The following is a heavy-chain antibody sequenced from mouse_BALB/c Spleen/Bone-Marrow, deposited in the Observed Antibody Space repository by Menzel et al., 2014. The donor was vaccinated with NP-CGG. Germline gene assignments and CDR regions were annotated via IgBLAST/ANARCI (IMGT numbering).Heavy chain of an antibody. V-gene: IGHV2-9*02. CDR2: IWAGGST. CDR3: ARVIRYESYFDY. D-gene: IGHD2-14*01. Sequence: VMLVESGPGLVAPPQSLSIPCTVSGFSLTSYGVHWVRQPPGKGLEWLGVIWAGGSTNYNSALMSRLSISKDNSKSQVLLKMNSLQTDDTAMYYCARVIRYESYFDYWGQGTTLTVSS. J-gene: IGHJ2*01. CDR1: GFSLTSYG.